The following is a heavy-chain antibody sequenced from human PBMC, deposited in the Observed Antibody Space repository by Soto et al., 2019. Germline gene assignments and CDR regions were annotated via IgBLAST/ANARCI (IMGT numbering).Heavy chain of an antibody. Sequence: PGGSLRLSCAASGFTLSSYLMHWVRQAPGKGLVWVSRINSDGSSTSYADSVKGRFTISRDNSKNTLYLQMNSLRADDTAVYYCTRDISSYYFDYWGQGTLVTVSS. CDR2: INSDGSST. CDR3: TRDISSYYFDY. V-gene: IGHV3-74*01. J-gene: IGHJ4*02. CDR1: GFTLSSYL. D-gene: IGHD3-10*01.